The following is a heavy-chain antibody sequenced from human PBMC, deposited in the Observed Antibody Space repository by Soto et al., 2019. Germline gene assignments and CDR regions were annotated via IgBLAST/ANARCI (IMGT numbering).Heavy chain of an antibody. Sequence: PSETLSLTCTVSGDSIGPYYWNWIRQPAGKGLEWIGRMYSIGITNYNPSLMSRVTMSLDTSKSQFSLRLRSVTAADSAVYYCARDRDLSGLSRSGFDHWGQGTPVT. CDR2: MYSIGIT. D-gene: IGHD2-15*01. V-gene: IGHV4-4*07. J-gene: IGHJ4*02. CDR1: GDSIGPYY. CDR3: ARDRDLSGLSRSGFDH.